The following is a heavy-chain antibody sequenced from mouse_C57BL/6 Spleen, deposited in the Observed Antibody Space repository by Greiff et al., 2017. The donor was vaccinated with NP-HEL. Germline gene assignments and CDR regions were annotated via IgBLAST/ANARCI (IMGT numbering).Heavy chain of an antibody. CDR2: ISSGCSTI. V-gene: IGHV5-17*01. CDR1: GFTFSDYG. Sequence: EVKLMESGGGLVKPGGSLKLSCAASGFTFSDYGMHWVRQAPEKGLEWVAYISSGCSTIYYADTVKGRFTISRENAKNTLFPQMTSLRSEDTAMYYCARDYYGSRYYYAMDYWGQGTSVTVSS. D-gene: IGHD1-1*01. CDR3: ARDYYGSRYYYAMDY. J-gene: IGHJ4*01.